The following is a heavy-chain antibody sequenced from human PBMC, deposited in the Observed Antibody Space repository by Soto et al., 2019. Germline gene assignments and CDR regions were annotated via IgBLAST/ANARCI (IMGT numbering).Heavy chain of an antibody. D-gene: IGHD2-15*01. CDR1: GFTFGDYA. CDR2: IRSKAYGGTT. V-gene: IGHV3-49*03. Sequence: RLSCTASGFTFGDYAMSWFRQAPGKGLEWVGFIRSKAYGGTTEYAASVKGRFTISRDDSKSIAYLQMNSLKTEDTAVYYCTRDVVVAATPYYYYYGMDVWGQGTTVTVFS. CDR3: TRDVVVAATPYYYYYGMDV. J-gene: IGHJ6*02.